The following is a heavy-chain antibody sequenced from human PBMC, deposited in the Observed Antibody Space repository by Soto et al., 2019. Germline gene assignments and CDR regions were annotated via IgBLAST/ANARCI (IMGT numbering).Heavy chain of an antibody. J-gene: IGHJ4*02. CDR3: ARRRRANNVPVGFGY. CDR1: GYIICGSFY. CDR2: IYYSGST. V-gene: IGHV4-61*01. Sequence: PSETLPVPRTVSGYIICGSFYWRWIRQTPGKGLEWIGYIYYSGSTNYNPSLTSRVTISVDTSKNQFSLKLSSVTAADTAVYFCARRRRANNVPVGFGYWGQGTLVTVYS.